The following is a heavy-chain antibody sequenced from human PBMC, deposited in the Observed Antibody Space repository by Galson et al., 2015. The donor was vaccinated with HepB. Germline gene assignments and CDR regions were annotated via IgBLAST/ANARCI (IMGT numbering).Heavy chain of an antibody. J-gene: IGHJ5*02. D-gene: IGHD3-9*01. CDR2: ISSSGDTG. Sequence: SLRLSYAVSGLMFRSYAMNWVRQAPGKGLGWVSSISSSGDTGYYADSVRGRFTISRANAQDFLSLQMNSLRADDTAIYYCARDFDSGPDRVVAAYWFAPSGQGTPVTVSS. CDR3: ARDFDSGPDRVVAAYWFAP. V-gene: IGHV3-21*01. CDR1: GLMFRSYA.